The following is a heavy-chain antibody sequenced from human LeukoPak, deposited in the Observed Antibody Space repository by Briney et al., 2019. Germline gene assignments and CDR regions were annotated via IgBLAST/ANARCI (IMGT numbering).Heavy chain of an antibody. CDR3: ARQSSRWPYYFDY. CDR2: IYPDDSDT. CDR1: GYSFTSYW. D-gene: IGHD6-13*01. V-gene: IGHV5-51*01. J-gene: IGHJ4*02. Sequence: GESLKISCKGSGYSFTSYWIGWVRQMPGKGLEWMGIIYPDDSDTRYSPSFQGHATISADKSISTAYLQWSSLKASDTAIYYCARQSSRWPYYFDYWGQGTLVTVSS.